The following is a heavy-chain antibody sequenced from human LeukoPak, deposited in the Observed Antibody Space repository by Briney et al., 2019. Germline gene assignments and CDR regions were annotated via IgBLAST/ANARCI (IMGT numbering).Heavy chain of an antibody. CDR3: AREGSDYGELNFDY. CDR1: GFTFSSSE. D-gene: IGHD4-17*01. V-gene: IGHV3-48*03. Sequence: GGSLRLSCVASGFTFSSSEMNWVCQAPGKGLGWISYISHDSPTIHYADSVKGRFTISRDNAKNSLFLQMNSLRAEDTAVYYCAREGSDYGELNFDYWGQGTLVTVSS. CDR2: ISHDSPTI. J-gene: IGHJ4*02.